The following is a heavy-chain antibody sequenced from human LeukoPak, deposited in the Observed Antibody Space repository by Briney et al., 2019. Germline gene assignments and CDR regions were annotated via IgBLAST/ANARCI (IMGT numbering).Heavy chain of an antibody. CDR2: VSGYDGRT. Sequence: ASVKVSCKASGYTFPSYGISWVRQAPGQGLEWMGWVSGYDGRTNYAQNLKGRVTVTAETSTSTVYMELRSLRSDDTAMYYCARDYYNDYEDTFDIWGQGTMVTVPS. J-gene: IGHJ3*02. CDR1: GYTFPSYG. D-gene: IGHD4-11*01. V-gene: IGHV1-18*01. CDR3: ARDYYNDYEDTFDI.